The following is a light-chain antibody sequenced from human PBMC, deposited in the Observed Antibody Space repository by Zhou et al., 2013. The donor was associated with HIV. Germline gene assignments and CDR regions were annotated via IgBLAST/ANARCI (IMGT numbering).Light chain of an antibody. CDR3: QQYSSYSWT. Sequence: DIQMTQSPSSLSASVGDRVTITCRASQTISYYLNWYQQKPGKAPNLLIYGASSLQSGVPSRFSGRGSGTEFILTISSLQPDDFATYYCQQYSSYSWTFAQGTKVEIK. V-gene: IGKV1-16*01. J-gene: IGKJ1*01. CDR1: QTISYY. CDR2: GAS.